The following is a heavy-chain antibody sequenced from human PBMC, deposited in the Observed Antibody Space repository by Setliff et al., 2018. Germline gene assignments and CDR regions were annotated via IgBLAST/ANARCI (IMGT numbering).Heavy chain of an antibody. J-gene: IGHJ4*02. CDR2: IYHGGTT. V-gene: IGHV4-59*11. CDR3: ARGRGSYYDSSGSYDY. D-gene: IGHD3-22*01. Sequence: PSETLSLTCSVSGDSISSHYWNWIRQPPGKGLEWIVYIYHGGTTYYNPSLKSRVTISVDTSKNQFSLKLSSVTAADTAVYYCARGRGSYYDSSGSYDYWGQGTLVTVS. CDR1: GDSISSHY.